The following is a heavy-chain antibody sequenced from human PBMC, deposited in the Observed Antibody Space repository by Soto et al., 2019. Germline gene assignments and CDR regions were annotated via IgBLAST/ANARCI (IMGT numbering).Heavy chain of an antibody. D-gene: IGHD3-22*01. CDR1: GFTFNSYG. Sequence: GGSLRLSCAASGFTFNSYGIRWVRQAPGKGLEWVAGVSYDGSKEYYTESVRGRFTISRDNSRNTLDLQMNSLRAEDTAVYYCAKDTYYHDSSGYYVFDCWGQGTLVTVSS. CDR3: AKDTYYHDSSGYYVFDC. CDR2: VSYDGSKE. J-gene: IGHJ4*02. V-gene: IGHV3-30*18.